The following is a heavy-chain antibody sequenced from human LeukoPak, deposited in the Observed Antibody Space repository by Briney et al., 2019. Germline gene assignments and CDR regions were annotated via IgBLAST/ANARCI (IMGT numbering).Heavy chain of an antibody. CDR1: GYTFTDLY. V-gene: IGHV1-2*02. J-gene: IGHJ4*02. D-gene: IGHD1-26*01. Sequence: GASVKVSCKASGYTFTDLYIHWVRQAPGQGLEWMGWINTRSGGTRYAQKFQGRVSMTRDTSISTAYMELSSLTSDDTAVFYCARVQCCDVGKSFLFYYWGQGTLVTASS. CDR3: ARVQCCDVGKSFLFYY. CDR2: INTRSGGT.